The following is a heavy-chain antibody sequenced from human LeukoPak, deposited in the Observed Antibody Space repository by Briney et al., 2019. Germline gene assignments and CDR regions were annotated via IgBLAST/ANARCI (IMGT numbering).Heavy chain of an antibody. Sequence: GASVKVSCKASRGTFSSYAINWVRQAPGQGLEWMGGIIPIFGTANYAQKFQGRVTITADESTSTAYMELSSLRSEDTAVYYCASLRGGSTVTTYLNYWGQGTLVTVSS. CDR1: RGTFSSYA. J-gene: IGHJ4*02. D-gene: IGHD4-17*01. V-gene: IGHV1-69*01. CDR2: IIPIFGTA. CDR3: ASLRGGSTVTTYLNY.